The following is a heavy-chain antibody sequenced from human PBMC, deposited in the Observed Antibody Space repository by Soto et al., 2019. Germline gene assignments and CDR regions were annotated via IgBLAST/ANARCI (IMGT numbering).Heavy chain of an antibody. CDR2: INSDGSTT. CDR1: GFTFNNYW. D-gene: IGHD3-16*01. V-gene: IGHV3-74*03. J-gene: IGHJ4*02. CDR3: AKGGVDY. Sequence: GESLRISCAASGFTFNNYWMHWVRQAPGKGLVWVSRINSDGSTTTYADSVKGRFTISRDNAKNTLYLQMNSLRAEDTAVYYCAKGGVDYWGQGTLVTVSS.